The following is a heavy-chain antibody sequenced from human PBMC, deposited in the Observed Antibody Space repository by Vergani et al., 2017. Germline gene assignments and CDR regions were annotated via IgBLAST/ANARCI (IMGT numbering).Heavy chain of an antibody. CDR3: AGRRDGYIYYAFDI. J-gene: IGHJ3*02. D-gene: IGHD5-24*01. Sequence: QVQLVQSGAEVKKPGSSVKVSCKASGGTFSSYTISWVRQAPGQGLEWMGRIIPILGIANYAQKFQGRVTITADKSTSTAYMELSSPRSEDTAVYYCAGRRDGYIYYAFDIWGQGTMVTVSS. CDR1: GGTFSSYT. V-gene: IGHV1-69*02. CDR2: IIPILGIA.